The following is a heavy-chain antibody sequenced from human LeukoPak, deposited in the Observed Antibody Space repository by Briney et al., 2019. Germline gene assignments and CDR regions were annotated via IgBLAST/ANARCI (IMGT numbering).Heavy chain of an antibody. CDR1: GDSFSNHY. CDR3: ARDKNDAFDI. Sequence: SETLSLTYTVSGDSFSNHYWNWIRQPPGKGLEWIGFWYHSGSTKYNPSLKSRVTISVDTSKNQLFLKLSSVTAADTAVYYCARDKNDAFDIWGQGTMVTVSS. CDR2: WYHSGST. J-gene: IGHJ3*02. V-gene: IGHV4-59*11.